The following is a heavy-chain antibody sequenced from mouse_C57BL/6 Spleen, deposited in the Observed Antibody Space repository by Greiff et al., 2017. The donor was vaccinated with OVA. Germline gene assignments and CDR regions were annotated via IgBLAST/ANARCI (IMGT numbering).Heavy chain of an antibody. CDR1: GYTFTSYW. J-gene: IGHJ4*01. CDR2: IDPNSGGT. V-gene: IGHV1-72*01. CDR3: ARREAHYYGSSHYYAMDY. Sequence: QVQLQQPGAELVKPGASVKLSCKASGYTFTSYWMHWVKQRPGRGLEWIGRIDPNSGGTKYNEKFKSKATLTVDKPSSTAYMQLSSLTSEDSAVYDCARREAHYYGSSHYYAMDYWGQGTSVTVSS. D-gene: IGHD1-1*01.